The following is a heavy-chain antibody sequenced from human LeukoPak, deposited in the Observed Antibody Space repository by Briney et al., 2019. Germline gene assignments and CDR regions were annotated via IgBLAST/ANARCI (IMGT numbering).Heavy chain of an antibody. D-gene: IGHD3-3*01. J-gene: IGHJ5*02. Sequence: ASETLSLTCTVSGGSISSYYWSWIRQPPEKGLEWIGYIYYSGSTNYNPSLKSRVTISVDTSKNQFSLKLSSVTAADTAVYYCARGRGAYYDFWSGYQEHLNWFDPWGQGTLVTVSS. V-gene: IGHV4-59*01. CDR3: ARGRGAYYDFWSGYQEHLNWFDP. CDR1: GGSISSYY. CDR2: IYYSGST.